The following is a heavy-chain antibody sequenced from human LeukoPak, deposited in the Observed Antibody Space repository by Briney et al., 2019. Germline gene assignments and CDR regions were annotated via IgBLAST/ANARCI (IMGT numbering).Heavy chain of an antibody. V-gene: IGHV4-59*12. CDR1: GGSISSYY. CDR3: ARDRYSSSSIWFDP. CDR2: IYYSGST. Sequence: SETLSLTCTVSGGSISSYYWSWIRQPPGKGLEWIGYIYYSGSTNYNPSLKSRVTISVDTSKNRFSLKLSSVTAADTAVYYCARDRYSSSSIWFDPWGQGTLVTVSS. D-gene: IGHD6-6*01. J-gene: IGHJ5*02.